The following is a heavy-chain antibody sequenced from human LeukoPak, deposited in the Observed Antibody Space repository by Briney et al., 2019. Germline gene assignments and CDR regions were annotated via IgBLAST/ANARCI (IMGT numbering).Heavy chain of an antibody. Sequence: SETLSLTCTVSGGSICSSTNYWSSIRQPAGKGLEWIGRIYTSGSTNYNPSLKSRVTMSVDTSKNQFSLKLSSVTAADTAVYYCARDEHCSSNSCRPDDWGQGTLVTVSS. CDR2: IYTSGST. D-gene: IGHD2-2*01. J-gene: IGHJ4*02. CDR1: GGSICSSTNY. V-gene: IGHV4-61*02. CDR3: ARDEHCSSNSCRPDD.